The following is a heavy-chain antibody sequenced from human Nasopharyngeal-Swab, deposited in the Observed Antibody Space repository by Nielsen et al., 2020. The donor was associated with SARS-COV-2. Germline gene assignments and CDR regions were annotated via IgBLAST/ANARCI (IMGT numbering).Heavy chain of an antibody. CDR3: ARATSLIGVWGSYRYTGHDY. CDR1: GGSISSYY. CDR2: ISSSGST. J-gene: IGHJ4*02. Sequence: SETLSLTCTVSGGSISSYYWSWIRQPPGKGLEWIGYISSSGSTNYNPSLKSRITISVDTSKNQFSLRLSSVTAADTAVYYCARATSLIGVWGSYRYTGHDYWGQGTLVTVSS. V-gene: IGHV4-59*13. D-gene: IGHD3-16*02.